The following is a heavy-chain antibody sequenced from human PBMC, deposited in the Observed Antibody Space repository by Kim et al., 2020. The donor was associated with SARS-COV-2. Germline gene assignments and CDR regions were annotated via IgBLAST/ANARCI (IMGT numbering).Heavy chain of an antibody. CDR1: GFTFSSYD. Sequence: GGSLRLSCAASGFTFSSYDMHWVRQAIGKGLEWVSAIGTAGDTYYPGSVKGRFTISRENAKNSLYLQMNSLRAGDTAVYYCARGGGSGSYSGDAFDIWGQGTMVTVSS. CDR2: IGTAGDT. CDR3: ARGGGSGSYSGDAFDI. J-gene: IGHJ3*02. D-gene: IGHD3-10*01. V-gene: IGHV3-13*04.